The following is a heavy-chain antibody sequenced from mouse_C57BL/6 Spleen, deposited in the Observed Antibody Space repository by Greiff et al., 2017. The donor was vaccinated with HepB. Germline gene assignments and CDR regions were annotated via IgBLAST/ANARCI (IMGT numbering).Heavy chain of an antibody. J-gene: IGHJ2*01. V-gene: IGHV5-4*01. Sequence: EVQGVESGGGLVKPGGSLKLSCAASGFTFSSYAMSWVRQTPEKRLEWVATISDGGSYTYYPDNVKGRFTISRDNAKNNLYLQLSHLKSEDTAMYYGARDARDGRSPYYFDYWGQGTTLTVSS. D-gene: IGHD1-1*01. CDR2: ISDGGSYT. CDR3: ARDARDGRSPYYFDY. CDR1: GFTFSSYA.